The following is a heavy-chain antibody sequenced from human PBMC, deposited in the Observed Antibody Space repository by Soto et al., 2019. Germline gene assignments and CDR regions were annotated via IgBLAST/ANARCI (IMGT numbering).Heavy chain of an antibody. D-gene: IGHD3-16*02. V-gene: IGHV4-30-4*01. Sequence: KPSETLSLTCTVSGGSISSGDYYWSWIRQPPGKGLEWIGYIYYSGSTYYNPSLKSRVTISVDTSKNQFSLKLSSVTAADTAVYYCARDVNRLGELSLSYFDYWGQGTLVTVSS. CDR2: IYYSGST. J-gene: IGHJ4*02. CDR3: ARDVNRLGELSLSYFDY. CDR1: GGSISSGDYY.